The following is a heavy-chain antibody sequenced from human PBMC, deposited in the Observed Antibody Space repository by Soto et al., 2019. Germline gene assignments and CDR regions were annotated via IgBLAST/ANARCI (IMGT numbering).Heavy chain of an antibody. J-gene: IGHJ5*02. CDR3: ARAGVDMIYTGNNWFDP. CDR2: IYYSGST. Sequence: SETLSLTCTVSGGSISSGDYYWSWIRQPPGKGLEWIGYIYYSGSTYYNPSLKSRVTISVDTSKNQFSLNLSSVTAADTAMYYCARAGVDMIYTGNNWFDPWGQRTLVTVSS. CDR1: GGSISSGDYY. D-gene: IGHD5-12*01. V-gene: IGHV4-30-4*01.